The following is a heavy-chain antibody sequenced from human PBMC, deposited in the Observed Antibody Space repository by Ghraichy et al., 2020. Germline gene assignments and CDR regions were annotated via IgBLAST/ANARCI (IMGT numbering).Heavy chain of an antibody. D-gene: IGHD6-13*01. CDR3: ARRGHVWAAGYNWFDP. CDR2: INHSGST. J-gene: IGHJ5*02. V-gene: IGHV4-34*01. CDR1: GGSFSGYY. Sequence: SETLSLTCAVYGGSFSGYYWSWIRQPPGKGLEWIGEINHSGSTNYNPSLKSRVTISVDTTKNQFSLNLSSVTAADTAVYYCARRGHVWAAGYNWFDPWGQGTLVTVSS.